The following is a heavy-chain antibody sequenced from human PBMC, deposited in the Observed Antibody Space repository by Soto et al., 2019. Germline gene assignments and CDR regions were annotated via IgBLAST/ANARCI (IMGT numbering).Heavy chain of an antibody. CDR3: ARRGYSYGQRFDY. V-gene: IGHV5-51*01. D-gene: IGHD5-18*01. CDR2: IYPGDSDT. CDR1: GYSFTSYW. J-gene: IGHJ4*02. Sequence: PGESLKISCKGSGYSFTSYWIGWVRQMPGKGLEWMGIIYPGDSDTRYSPSFQGQVTISADKSISTAYLQWSSLKASDTAMHYCARRGYSYGQRFDYWGQGNLVTVSS.